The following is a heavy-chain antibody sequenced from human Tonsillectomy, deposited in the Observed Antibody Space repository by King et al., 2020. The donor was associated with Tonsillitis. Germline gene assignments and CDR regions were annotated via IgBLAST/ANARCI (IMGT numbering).Heavy chain of an antibody. Sequence: VQLVESGGGLAQPGGSLRLSCAASGFTFRRDWMSWVRQASGRRLEWGANTDQEGRLKWYGDSVRGRFIISRDNAENSVFLQINDVRDEETAVYFCAREVLGVYGDYWGFWGQGTLVAVSS. V-gene: IGHV3-7*03. D-gene: IGHD4-17*01. CDR1: GFTFRRDW. CDR3: AREVLGVYGDYWGF. J-gene: IGHJ4*02. CDR2: TDQEGRLK.